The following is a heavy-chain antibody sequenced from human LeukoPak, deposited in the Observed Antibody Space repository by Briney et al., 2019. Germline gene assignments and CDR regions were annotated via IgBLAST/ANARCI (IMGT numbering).Heavy chain of an antibody. V-gene: IGHV4-34*01. Sequence: SESLSLTCGVHGGSLSGYYWTWLRQPPGKGLEWIGEINHSRTTNYNPSLESRVTMSVDTSKNQFSLKLTSVTAADTAVYYCARFQLLTSYYFDYWGQGTLVTVSS. J-gene: IGHJ4*02. CDR3: ARFQLLTSYYFDY. CDR2: INHSRTT. CDR1: GGSLSGYY. D-gene: IGHD2-2*01.